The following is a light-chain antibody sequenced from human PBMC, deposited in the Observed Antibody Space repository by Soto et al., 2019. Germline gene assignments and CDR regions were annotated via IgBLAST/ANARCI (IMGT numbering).Light chain of an antibody. CDR3: QQLKSYPQT. Sequence: DIQLTQSPSFLSASVGDRVTITCRTSQGISSYLAWYQQKPGKAPMFLIYGASTLQSGVPSRFSGSVSGTEFTLTISSLQPEDFATYYCQQLKSYPQTFGGGTKVDIK. CDR2: GAS. CDR1: QGISSY. V-gene: IGKV1-9*01. J-gene: IGKJ4*01.